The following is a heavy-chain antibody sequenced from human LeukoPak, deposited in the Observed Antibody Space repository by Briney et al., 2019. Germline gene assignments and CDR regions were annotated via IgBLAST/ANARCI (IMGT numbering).Heavy chain of an antibody. CDR3: ASAPSLYCSRTSCYLLDV. J-gene: IGHJ6*04. CDR2: INPNRGGT. V-gene: IGHV1-2*02. D-gene: IGHD2-2*01. Sequence: ASVKVSCKASGYTFTGYYMHWVRQAPGQGLEWMGWINPNRGGTNYAQKFQGRVTMTRDTSISTAYMQLSRLRSDDTAVYYCASAPSLYCSRTSCYLLDVWGKGTTVTVSS. CDR1: GYTFTGYY.